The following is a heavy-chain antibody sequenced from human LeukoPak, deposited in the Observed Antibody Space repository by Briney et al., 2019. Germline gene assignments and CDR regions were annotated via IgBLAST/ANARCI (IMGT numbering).Heavy chain of an antibody. J-gene: IGHJ6*03. CDR1: GYTFTGYY. Sequence: ASVKVSCKASGYTFTGYYMHWVRQAPGQGLEWMGWINPNSGGTNYAQKFQGRVTMTRDTSISTAYMELSRLRSDDTAVYYCARTIYYYYYMDVWGKGTTVTISS. CDR2: INPNSGGT. V-gene: IGHV1-2*02. CDR3: ARTIYYYYYMDV. D-gene: IGHD5-24*01.